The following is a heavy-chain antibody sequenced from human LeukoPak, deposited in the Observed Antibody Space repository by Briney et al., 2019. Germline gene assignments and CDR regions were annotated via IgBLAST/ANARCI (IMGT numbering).Heavy chain of an antibody. Sequence: SQTLSLTCAISGDNVSSNSVGWNWIRQSPSRGLEWLGRAYYRSKWYKHYAASVKSRMTINPDTSKNQISLQLNSVTPEDTAVYFCARGRDPTGYDTSFDYYYYMDVWGKGTTVTVSS. CDR1: GDNVSSNSVG. CDR2: AYYRSKWYK. J-gene: IGHJ6*03. CDR3: ARGRDPTGYDTSFDYYYYMDV. D-gene: IGHD3/OR15-3a*01. V-gene: IGHV6-1*01.